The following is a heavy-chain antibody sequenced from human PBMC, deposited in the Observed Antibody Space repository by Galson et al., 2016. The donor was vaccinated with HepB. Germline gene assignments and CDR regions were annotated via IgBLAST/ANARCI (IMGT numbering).Heavy chain of an antibody. CDR3: ARGNKKGDDAFDI. CDR2: VIPIVRLV. D-gene: IGHD2/OR15-2a*01. J-gene: IGHJ3*02. Sequence: SCKASGGTFDSFTFSWVRQAPGQGLEWMGRVIPIVRLVKYAQTFQDRITITADRSTNTSYMQLSGLRSEDTAVYFCARGNKKGDDAFDIWGPGTMLTVSS. CDR1: GGTFDSFT. V-gene: IGHV1-69*02.